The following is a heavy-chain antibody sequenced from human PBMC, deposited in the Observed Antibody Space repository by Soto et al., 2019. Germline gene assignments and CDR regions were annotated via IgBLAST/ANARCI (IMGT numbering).Heavy chain of an antibody. CDR3: AQLAVPPDGAFDI. CDR1: GFTFSSYG. Sequence: QVQLVESGGGVVQPGRSLRLSCAASGFTFSSYGMHWVRQAPGKGLEWVAVISYDGSNKYYAASVKGRFTISRDNSKNTLYLQMNSLRAEDTAVYYCAQLAVPPDGAFDIWGQGTMVTVSS. J-gene: IGHJ3*02. CDR2: ISYDGSNK. D-gene: IGHD3-3*02. V-gene: IGHV3-30*03.